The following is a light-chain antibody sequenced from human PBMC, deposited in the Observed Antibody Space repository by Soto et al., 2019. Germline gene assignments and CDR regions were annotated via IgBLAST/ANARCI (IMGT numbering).Light chain of an antibody. CDR2: AAS. J-gene: IGKJ1*01. CDR1: QVITRW. V-gene: IGKV1-12*01. CDR3: QHYDTFSWA. Sequence: DIQMTQSPSSVSASVGDRVTITCRASQVITRWLAWYQQKPGKAPKLLIYAASGLASGVPSTFSGSGSGTEFTLTISSLQPDDFATYFCQHYDTFSWAFGQGTKVDIK.